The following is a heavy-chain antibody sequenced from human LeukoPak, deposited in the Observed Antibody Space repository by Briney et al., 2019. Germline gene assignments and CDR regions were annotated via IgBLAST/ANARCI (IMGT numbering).Heavy chain of an antibody. CDR1: GFTFSSYD. D-gene: IGHD6-13*01. CDR2: IGTAGDT. J-gene: IGHJ3*02. V-gene: IGHV3-13*01. CDR3: ARGPRYSSSDAFDI. Sequence: GGSLRLSCAASGFTFSSYDMHWVRQATGEGLEWVSAIGTAGDTYYPGSVKGRFTISRENAKNSLYLQMNSLRAGDTAVYYCARGPRYSSSDAFDIWGQGTMVTVSS.